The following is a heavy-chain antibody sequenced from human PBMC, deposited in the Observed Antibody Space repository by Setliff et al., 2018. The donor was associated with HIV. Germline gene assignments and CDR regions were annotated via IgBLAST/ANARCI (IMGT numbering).Heavy chain of an antibody. J-gene: IGHJ4*02. CDR1: GGSITGYY. CDR2: IYYNGGT. D-gene: IGHD3-22*01. CDR3: TRGIGGIGYYPDY. Sequence: SETLSLTCTVSGGSITGYYWSWIRQPPGKGMEWIGYIYYNGGTNYNPSLKSRVTMLVDTSENHFTLKLMSVTAAGTAMYYCTRGIGGIGYYPDYWGQGTLVTVSS. V-gene: IGHV4-59*01.